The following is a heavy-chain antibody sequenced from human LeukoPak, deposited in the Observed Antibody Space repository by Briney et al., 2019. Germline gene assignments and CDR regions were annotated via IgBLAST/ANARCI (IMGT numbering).Heavy chain of an antibody. D-gene: IGHD4-11*01. CDR2: IWYDGSNK. J-gene: IGHJ4*02. Sequence: GGSLRLSCAASGFTFSSYGMHWVRQAPGKGLEWVAVIWYDGSNKYYADSVKGRFTISRDNSKNTLYLQMNSLRAEDTAVYYCAKAQTYSNYGTFDYWGQGTLVTVSS. CDR1: GFTFSSYG. CDR3: AKAQTYSNYGTFDY. V-gene: IGHV3-33*06.